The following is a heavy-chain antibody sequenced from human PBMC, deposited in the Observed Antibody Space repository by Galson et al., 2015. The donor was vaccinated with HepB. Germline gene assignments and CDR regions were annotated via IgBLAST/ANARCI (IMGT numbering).Heavy chain of an antibody. D-gene: IGHD2-15*01. J-gene: IGHJ4*02. CDR2: IRNSSSTI. CDR3: ARARGRPRYFDY. Sequence: LRLSCADSGFTFRSYSMNCDCPPPGRGREGVACIRNSSSTIYYADSVKVRFTNSSDNAKNSLYLQMNSLRAEDTDVFYCARARGRPRYFDYWGQGTLVTVSS. V-gene: IGHV3-48*01. CDR1: GFTFRSYS.